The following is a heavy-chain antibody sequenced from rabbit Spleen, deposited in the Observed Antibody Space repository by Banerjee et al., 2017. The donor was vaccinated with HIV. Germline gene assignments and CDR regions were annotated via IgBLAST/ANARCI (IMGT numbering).Heavy chain of an antibody. D-gene: IGHD8-1*01. J-gene: IGHJ6*01. CDR2: IYAGSSGST. CDR3: ARDSGSSFSSYGMDL. V-gene: IGHV1S45*01. CDR1: GFSFSSGYY. Sequence: QEQLVESGGGLVKPEGSLKLSCTASGFSFSSGYYMCWVRQAPGKGLEWIACIYAGSSGSTYYASWAKGRFTISKTSSSTVTLQMTSLTAADTATYFCARDSGSSFSSYGMDLWGPGTLVTVS.